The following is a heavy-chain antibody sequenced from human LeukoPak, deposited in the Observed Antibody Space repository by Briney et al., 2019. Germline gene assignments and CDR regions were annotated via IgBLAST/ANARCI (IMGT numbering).Heavy chain of an antibody. D-gene: IGHD1-26*01. J-gene: IGHJ4*02. CDR2: INPNSGGT. CDR3: AKEDSGSSIDY. Sequence: ASVKVSCKAFGYTFTGYYMHWVRQAPGQGLEWMGWINPNSGGTNYAQKFQGRVTMTRDTSINTDYMELSRLRSDDTAVYYCAKEDSGSSIDYWGQGTLVTVSS. CDR1: GYTFTGYY. V-gene: IGHV1-2*02.